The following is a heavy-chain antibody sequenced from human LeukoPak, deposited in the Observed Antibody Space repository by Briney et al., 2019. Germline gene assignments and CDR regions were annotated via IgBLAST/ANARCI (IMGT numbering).Heavy chain of an antibody. J-gene: IGHJ3*02. CDR3: ARDAFDI. CDR1: GLTSRTNS. Sequence: GGSRGLSCEPSGLTSRTNSISWVRPVPGRGLEWVSSISSSRSYIYYADSVKGRFTISRDNAKNSLYLQMNSLRAEDTAVYYCARDAFDIWGQGTMVTVSS. CDR2: ISSSRSYI. V-gene: IGHV3-21*01.